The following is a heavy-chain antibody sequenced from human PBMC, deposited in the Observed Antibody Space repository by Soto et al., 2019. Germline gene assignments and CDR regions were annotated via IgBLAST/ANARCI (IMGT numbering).Heavy chain of an antibody. Sequence: QVQLVQSGAEVKKPGSSVKVSCKASGGTFSSYAISWVRQAPGQGLEWMGGIIPIFGTANYAQKFQGRVTITADESTNTAYMELSSLRSEDTAVYYCARDALGRSGSYSVFGYWGQGTLVTVSS. D-gene: IGHD1-26*01. CDR2: IIPIFGTA. CDR1: GGTFSSYA. CDR3: ARDALGRSGSYSVFGY. J-gene: IGHJ4*02. V-gene: IGHV1-69*01.